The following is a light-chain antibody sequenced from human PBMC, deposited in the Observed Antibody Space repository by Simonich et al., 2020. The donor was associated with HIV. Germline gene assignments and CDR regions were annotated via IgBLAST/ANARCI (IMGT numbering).Light chain of an antibody. CDR3: QTWGTGIHV. Sequence: QLVLTQSPSASASLGASVKLTCTLSSGHSSYAIAWHQQQPEKGPRYLMKLNSYGSHSKGDGIPDRFSGSSSGAERYLTISSLQSEDEADYYCQTWGTGIHVFGGGTKLTVL. CDR2: LNSYGSH. CDR1: SGHSSYA. V-gene: IGLV4-69*01. J-gene: IGLJ3*02.